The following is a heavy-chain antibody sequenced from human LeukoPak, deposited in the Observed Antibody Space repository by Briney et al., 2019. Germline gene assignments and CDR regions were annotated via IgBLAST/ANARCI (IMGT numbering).Heavy chain of an antibody. Sequence: PGGSLRLSCAASGFTFSSYGMHWVRQAPGKGLEWVAFIQYDGSNKNYADSVKGRFTTSRDRSKNTLYLQMNSLRAEDTAVYYCTKDRLGAKDHWGQGTLVTVSS. V-gene: IGHV3-30*02. CDR2: IQYDGSNK. CDR3: TKDRLGAKDH. CDR1: GFTFSSYG. D-gene: IGHD1-26*01. J-gene: IGHJ4*02.